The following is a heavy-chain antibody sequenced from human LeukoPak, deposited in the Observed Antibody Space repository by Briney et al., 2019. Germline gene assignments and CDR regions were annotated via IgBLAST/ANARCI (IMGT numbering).Heavy chain of an antibody. CDR2: INPSGGSA. CDR1: GYTFTRDY. V-gene: IGHV1-46*01. D-gene: IGHD1-7*01. CDR3: ARGTIEGFDP. J-gene: IGHJ5*02. Sequence: ASVKVSCKASGYTFTRDYIHWVRQVFGQGLEWMEIINPSGGSATYAQKFQGRVTMTRGMSTSTVYMELSSLKSEDTAVYYCARGTIEGFDPWGQGTLVTVSS.